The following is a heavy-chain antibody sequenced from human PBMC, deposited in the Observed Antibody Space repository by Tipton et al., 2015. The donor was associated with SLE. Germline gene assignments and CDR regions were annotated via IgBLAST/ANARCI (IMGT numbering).Heavy chain of an antibody. V-gene: IGHV4-59*01. CDR2: IYYSGHT. D-gene: IGHD6-13*01. J-gene: IGHJ3*02. Sequence: TLSLTCTVSGGSISNYYWSWIRQSPGKGLEWIGYIYYSGHTDYNPSLKSRVTLSVDTSKSQFSFSLRLSSVTAADTALYYCARPHIMAAAGDQAPTAFDIWGQGTMVTVSS. CDR1: GGSISNYY. CDR3: ARPHIMAAAGDQAPTAFDI.